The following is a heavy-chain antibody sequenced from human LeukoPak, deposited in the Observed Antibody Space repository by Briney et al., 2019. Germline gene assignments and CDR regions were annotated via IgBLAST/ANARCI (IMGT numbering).Heavy chain of an antibody. V-gene: IGHV3-7*03. D-gene: IGHD6-13*01. Sequence: WLANIKDDGSEKYYVDSVKGRFTISRDDAKNSLYLQMNSLRAEDTAVYYCARARDSSWDYWGRGTLVTVSS. J-gene: IGHJ4*02. CDR3: ARARDSSWDY. CDR2: IKDDGSEK.